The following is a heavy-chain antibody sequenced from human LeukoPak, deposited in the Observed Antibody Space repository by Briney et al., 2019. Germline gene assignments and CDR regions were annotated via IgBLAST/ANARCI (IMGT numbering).Heavy chain of an antibody. CDR2: IYHSGST. CDR3: ASGYYYGSGSYYFDY. J-gene: IGHJ4*02. V-gene: IGHV4-38-2*02. CDR1: GYSIISGYY. Sequence: SETLSLTRTVSGYSIISGYYWGWIRQPPGKGLEWIGSIYHSGSTYYNPSLKSRVTISVDTSKNQFSLKLSSVTAADTAVYYCASGYYYGSGSYYFDYWGQGTLVTVSS. D-gene: IGHD3-10*01.